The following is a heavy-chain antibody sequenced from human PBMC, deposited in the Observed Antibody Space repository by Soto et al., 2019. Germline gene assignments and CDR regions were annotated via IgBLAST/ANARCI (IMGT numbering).Heavy chain of an antibody. V-gene: IGHV4-30-4*01. D-gene: IGHD6-6*01. CDR2: IYYSGST. Sequence: SETLSLTCTVSGGSISSGDYYWSWIRQPPGKGLEWIGYIYYSGSTYYNPSLKSRVTISVDTSKNQFSLKLSSVTAADTAVYYCARCSSIAGPSYGMYVWGQATTVPVS. CDR1: GGSISSGDYY. J-gene: IGHJ6*02. CDR3: ARCSSIAGPSYGMYV.